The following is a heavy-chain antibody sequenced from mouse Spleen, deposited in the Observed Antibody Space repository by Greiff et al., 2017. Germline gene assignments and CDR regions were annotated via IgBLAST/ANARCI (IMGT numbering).Heavy chain of an antibody. J-gene: IGHJ2*01. Sequence: ESGPGLVQPSQSLSLTCSVTGYSITSGYYWNWIRQFPGNKLEWMGYISYDGSNNYNPSLKNRIPITRDTSKNQFFLKLNSVTTEDTATYYWARRERGFDYWGQGTTLTVSS. CDR1: GYSITSGYY. V-gene: IGHV3-6*01. CDR2: ISYDGSN. CDR3: ARRERGFDY.